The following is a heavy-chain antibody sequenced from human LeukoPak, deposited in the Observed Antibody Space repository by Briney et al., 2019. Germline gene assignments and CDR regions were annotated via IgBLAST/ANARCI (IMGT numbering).Heavy chain of an antibody. CDR2: INQDGGEK. J-gene: IGHJ4*02. V-gene: IGHV3-7*01. D-gene: IGHD6-6*01. CDR1: GFTISSHW. CDR3: ARDGYSTSSVFRN. Sequence: PGGSLRLSCAASGFTISSHWMSWVRQAPGKGLEWVANINQDGGEKNFVDSVKGRFTISRDNAKNSLYVQMNSLKVEDTAVYYCARDGYSTSSVFRNWGQGTLVSVSS.